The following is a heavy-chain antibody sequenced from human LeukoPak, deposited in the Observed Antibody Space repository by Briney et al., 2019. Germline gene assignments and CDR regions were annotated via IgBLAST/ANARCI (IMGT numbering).Heavy chain of an antibody. CDR3: ARRPTGDSSGWSI. V-gene: IGHV4-39*07. CDR2: IYYSGST. Sequence: PSETLSLTCTVSGGSIGSSSYYWGWIRQPPGKGLEWIGSIYYSGSTYYNPSLKSRVTISLDTSKNLFSLKLNSVTAADTAMYYCARRPTGDSSGWSIWGQGTMVTVSS. D-gene: IGHD6-19*01. CDR1: GGSIGSSSYY. J-gene: IGHJ3*02.